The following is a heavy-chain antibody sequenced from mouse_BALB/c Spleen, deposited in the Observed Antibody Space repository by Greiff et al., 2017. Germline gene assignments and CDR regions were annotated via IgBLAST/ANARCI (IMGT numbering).Heavy chain of an antibody. J-gene: IGHJ2*01. Sequence: EVKVVESGGGLVQPGGSRKLSCAASGFTFSSYAMSWVRQTPEKRLEWVATISSGGSYTYYPDSVKGRFTISRDNAKNTLYLQMSSLRSEDTAMYYCARPAYYYFDYWGQGTTLTVSS. D-gene: IGHD6-5*01. CDR1: GFTFSSYA. CDR3: ARPAYYYFDY. V-gene: IGHV5-9-3*01. CDR2: ISSGGSYT.